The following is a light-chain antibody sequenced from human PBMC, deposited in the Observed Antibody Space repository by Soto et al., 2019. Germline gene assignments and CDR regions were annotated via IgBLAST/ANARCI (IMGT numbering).Light chain of an antibody. CDR1: QSISNH. Sequence: DIQMTQSPSSLSASVEDRVIITCRASQSISNHLNWYQQKPGKAPKLLIFAASSLQSGVPSRFSGSRSGPDFTLTISSLQPEDFANYYCQQSYSSPPTFGQGTKV. CDR2: AAS. CDR3: QQSYSSPPT. J-gene: IGKJ1*01. V-gene: IGKV1-39*01.